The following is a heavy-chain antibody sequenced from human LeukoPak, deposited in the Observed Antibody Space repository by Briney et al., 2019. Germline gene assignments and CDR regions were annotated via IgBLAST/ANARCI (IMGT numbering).Heavy chain of an antibody. V-gene: IGHV3-30*02. CDR2: IQYDGKQI. Sequence: GGSLRLSCAASGFTFSSYGMHWVRQAPGKGLEWVAFIQYDGKQIYYTDSVKGRFTISRDNSKNTLYLQMNSLRAEDTAIYYCAKTLRELSGGAFDIWGQGTMVTVSS. J-gene: IGHJ3*02. D-gene: IGHD1-26*01. CDR3: AKTLRELSGGAFDI. CDR1: GFTFSSYG.